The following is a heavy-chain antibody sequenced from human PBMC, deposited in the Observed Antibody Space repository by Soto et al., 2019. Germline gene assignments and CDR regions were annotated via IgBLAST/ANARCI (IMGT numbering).Heavy chain of an antibody. D-gene: IGHD2-21*01. CDR3: TRDSNHDCGP. CDR2: MNPDGSEQ. CDR1: GFTFSDYW. Sequence: EVHLVESGGDLVQPGGSLRLSCVASGFTFSDYWMTWVRQTPGKGLEGVANMNPDGSEQYYLDSVKGRFTISRDNAKNSLYLQMNSLRGEDTAVYYCTRDSNHDCGPWGQGTQVIVSS. V-gene: IGHV3-7*04. J-gene: IGHJ5*02.